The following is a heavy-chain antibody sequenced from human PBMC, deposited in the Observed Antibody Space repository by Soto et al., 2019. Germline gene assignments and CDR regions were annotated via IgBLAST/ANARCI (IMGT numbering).Heavy chain of an antibody. J-gene: IGHJ4*02. V-gene: IGHV3-30*03. CDR2: ISYDGSNK. CDR3: AASGIAARPQYYFDY. CDR1: GFTFSSYG. Sequence: GGSLRLSCAASGFTFSSYGMHWVRQAPGKGLEWVAVISYDGSNKYYADSVKGRFTISRDNSKNTLYLQMNSLRAEDTAVYYCAASGIAARPQYYFDYWGQGTMVTVSS. D-gene: IGHD6-6*01.